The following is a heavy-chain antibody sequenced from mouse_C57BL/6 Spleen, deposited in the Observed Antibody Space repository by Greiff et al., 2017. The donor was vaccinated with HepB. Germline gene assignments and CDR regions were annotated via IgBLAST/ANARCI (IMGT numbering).Heavy chain of an antibody. CDR2: IHPNSGST. D-gene: IGHD5-1*01. V-gene: IGHV1-64*01. Sequence: QVQLQQPGAELVKPGASVTLSCKASGYTFTSYWMHWVKQRPGQGLEWIGMIHPNSGSTNYNEKFKSKATLTVDKSSSTAYMQLSSLTSEDSAVYYCARIGSSLYRVYYYAMDYWGQGTSVIVSS. J-gene: IGHJ4*01. CDR3: ARIGSSLYRVYYYAMDY. CDR1: GYTFTSYW.